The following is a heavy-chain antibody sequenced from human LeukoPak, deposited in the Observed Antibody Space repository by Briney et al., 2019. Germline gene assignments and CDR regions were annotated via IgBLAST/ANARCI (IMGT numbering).Heavy chain of an antibody. Sequence: GGSLRLSCAASGFTFSSYSMNWVRQAPGKGLEWVSSISSSSSYIYYADSVKGRFTISRDNAKNSLYLQMNSLRAEDTAVYYCARDHGYYDSSGYYLGWFDPWGQGTLVTVSS. D-gene: IGHD3-22*01. CDR1: GFTFSSYS. CDR3: ARDHGYYDSSGYYLGWFDP. V-gene: IGHV3-21*01. J-gene: IGHJ5*02. CDR2: ISSSSSYI.